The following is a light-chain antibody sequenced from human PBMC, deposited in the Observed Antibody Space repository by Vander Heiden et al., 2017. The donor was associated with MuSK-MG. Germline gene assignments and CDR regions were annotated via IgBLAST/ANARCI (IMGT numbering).Light chain of an antibody. Sequence: DIQMTQSPSTLSASVGDRVTITCRASQSISSWLAWYQQKPGKAPKLLIYDASSLESAVTSRFSGSGSGTEFTLTISSLQPDDFATYYCQHLGTFGQGTKVEIK. CDR1: QSISSW. J-gene: IGKJ1*01. V-gene: IGKV1-5*01. CDR2: DAS. CDR3: QHLGT.